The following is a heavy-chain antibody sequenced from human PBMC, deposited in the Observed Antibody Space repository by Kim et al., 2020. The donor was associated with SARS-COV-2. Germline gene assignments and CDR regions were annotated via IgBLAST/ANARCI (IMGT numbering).Heavy chain of an antibody. V-gene: IGHV3-30*07. J-gene: IGHJ6*02. Sequence: DPVKGRFTISRDNSENTVYLQMSSLRAEDTAVYYCTREPCSGGSCFGMDVWGQGTTVTVSS. D-gene: IGHD2-15*01. CDR3: TREPCSGGSCFGMDV.